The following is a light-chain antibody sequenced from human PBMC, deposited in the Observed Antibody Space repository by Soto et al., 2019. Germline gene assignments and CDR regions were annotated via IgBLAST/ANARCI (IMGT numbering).Light chain of an antibody. CDR2: KAS. CDR1: QSISSW. Sequence: DIQMTQSPSTLSASVGDRVTITCRASQSISSWLAWYQQKPGKAPKLLIYKASNLESGVPSRFSGSGSGTEFTLTISSLQPDDFATYYCQQYDTFSTFGQVTKVDIK. J-gene: IGKJ1*01. V-gene: IGKV1-5*03. CDR3: QQYDTFST.